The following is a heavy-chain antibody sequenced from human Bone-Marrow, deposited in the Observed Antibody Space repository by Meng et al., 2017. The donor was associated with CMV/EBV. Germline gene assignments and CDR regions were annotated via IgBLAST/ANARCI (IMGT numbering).Heavy chain of an antibody. Sequence: HVHVVQAGAEVEKPVSAVKGSCKASGGTFSGYYMHWVRQAPGQGLEWMGWINPNSGGTKYAQNFRGRVTMTRDTSISTPYMELSRLRSDDTAVYYCARGRNYYDSSGYHPFDYWGQGTLVTVSS. CDR3: ARGRNYYDSSGYHPFDY. D-gene: IGHD3-22*01. CDR2: INPNSGGT. V-gene: IGHV1-2*02. CDR1: GGTFSGYY. J-gene: IGHJ4*02.